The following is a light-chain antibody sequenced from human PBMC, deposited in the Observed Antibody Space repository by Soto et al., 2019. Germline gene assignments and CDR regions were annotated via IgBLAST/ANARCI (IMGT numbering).Light chain of an antibody. V-gene: IGKV3-15*01. J-gene: IGKJ4*01. CDR1: QSVSSN. CDR2: GAS. CDR3: QQYNNWPLT. Sequence: ELVSSNTPATLSVSPGERGTLSCSASQSVSSNLAWYQQKPGQAPRLLIYGASTRATGIPARFSGSGSGTEFTLTISSLQSEDFAVYYCQQYNNWPLTFGGGTKV.